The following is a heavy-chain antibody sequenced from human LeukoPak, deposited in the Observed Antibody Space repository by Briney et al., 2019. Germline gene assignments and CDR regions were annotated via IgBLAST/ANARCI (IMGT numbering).Heavy chain of an antibody. CDR2: TYYRSKWSN. J-gene: IGHJ3*02. V-gene: IGHV6-1*01. CDR3: ARVGSSGYDAFDI. D-gene: IGHD3-22*01. Sequence: SQTLSLTCAISGDSVSSNSAVWNWIRQSPSRGLEWLGRTYYRSKWSNDYALSVKSRITINPDTSKNQFSLQLNSVTPEDTAVYYCARVGSSGYDAFDIWGQGTMVTVSS. CDR1: GDSVSSNSAV.